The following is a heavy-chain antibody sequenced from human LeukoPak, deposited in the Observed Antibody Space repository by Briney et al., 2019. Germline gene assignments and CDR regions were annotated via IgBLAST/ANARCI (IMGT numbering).Heavy chain of an antibody. Sequence: SETLSLTCTVSGGSISSSSYYWGWIRQPPGKGLEWIGSIYYSGSTYYNPSLKSRVTISVDTSKNQFSLKLSSVTAADTAVYYCARESSGYSSGWYSDYWGQGTLVTVSS. CDR1: GGSISSSSYY. J-gene: IGHJ4*02. D-gene: IGHD6-19*01. CDR2: IYYSGST. CDR3: ARESSGYSSGWYSDY. V-gene: IGHV4-39*07.